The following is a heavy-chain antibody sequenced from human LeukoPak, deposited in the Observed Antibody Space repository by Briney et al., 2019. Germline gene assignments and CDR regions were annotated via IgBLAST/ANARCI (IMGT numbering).Heavy chain of an antibody. CDR1: GDXVGSDNYY. V-gene: IGHV4-61*01. Sequence: SETLSLTCTVSGDXVGSDNYYWSWIRQLPGKGLEWIGYIYHNGGTKYNPSLKSRVTISVDTSKNQFSLKLSSVTAADTAVYYCARGGTTVTPGLLWFDPWGQGTLVTVSS. D-gene: IGHD4-17*01. CDR2: IYHNGGT. J-gene: IGHJ5*02. CDR3: ARGGTTVTPGLLWFDP.